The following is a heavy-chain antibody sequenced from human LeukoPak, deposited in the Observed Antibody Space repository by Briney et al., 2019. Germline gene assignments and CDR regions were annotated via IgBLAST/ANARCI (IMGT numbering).Heavy chain of an antibody. CDR2: IYTSGST. CDR1: GGSISSYY. Sequence: SETLSLTCTVSGGSISSYYWSWIRQPAGKGLEWIGRIYTSGSTNYNPSLKSRVTMSVDTSKNQFSLKLSSVTAADTAVYYCARSGYDILTSPRKTFDYWGQGTLVTVSS. J-gene: IGHJ4*02. CDR3: ARSGYDILTSPRKTFDY. V-gene: IGHV4-4*07. D-gene: IGHD3-9*01.